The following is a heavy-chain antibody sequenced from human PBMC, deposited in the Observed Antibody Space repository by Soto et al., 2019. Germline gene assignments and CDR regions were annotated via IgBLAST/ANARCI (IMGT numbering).Heavy chain of an antibody. J-gene: IGHJ5*02. V-gene: IGHV4-61*03. D-gene: IGHD5-18*01. CDR2: IYYTGST. CDR3: ARGAGFRHASTWFDS. CDR1: GASVSSGTYY. Sequence: ASATLSLACTVFGASVSSGTYYWSWIRQAPGKGLEWVGHIYYTGSTNYNPSLNNRVTISVDTSKNHFSLQLTSVTAADTAVYYCARGAGFRHASTWFDSWGQGTLVTVSS.